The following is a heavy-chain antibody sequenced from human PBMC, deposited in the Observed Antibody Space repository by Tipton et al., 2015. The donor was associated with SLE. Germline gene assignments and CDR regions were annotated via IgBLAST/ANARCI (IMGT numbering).Heavy chain of an antibody. CDR3: GANIPPHYPAF. V-gene: IGHV3-7*01. D-gene: IGHD4/OR15-4a*01. CDR2: IKGDGSEK. J-gene: IGHJ4*02. CDR1: GFIFSSTW. Sequence: LSLTCAASGFIFSSTWMTWVRQAPGKGLEWVANIKGDGSEKHYVDSVKGRFTISRDNAENSVYLEMSSLKAEDTALYYCGANIPPHYPAFWGQGTLVTVSS.